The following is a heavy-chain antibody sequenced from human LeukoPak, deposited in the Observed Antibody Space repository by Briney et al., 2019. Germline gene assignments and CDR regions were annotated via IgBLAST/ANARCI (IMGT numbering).Heavy chain of an antibody. V-gene: IGHV3-48*03. D-gene: IGHD4-17*01. CDR3: VGKTVQNGDP. CDR2: ISSSGSTI. CDR1: GFTFSSYE. Sequence: GGPLRLSCAASGFTFSSYEMNWGRQAPGKGLEWVSYISSSGSTIYYADSVKGRFTSSRDNAKSSPYLQQNGLRAEDTAVYYCVGKTVQNGDPWGQGTLVTVSS. J-gene: IGHJ5*02.